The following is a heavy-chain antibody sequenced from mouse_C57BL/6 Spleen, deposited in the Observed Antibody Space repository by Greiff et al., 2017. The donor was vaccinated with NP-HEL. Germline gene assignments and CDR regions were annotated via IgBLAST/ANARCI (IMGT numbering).Heavy chain of an antibody. CDR2: ISSGSGTI. J-gene: IGHJ4*01. Sequence: EVMLVESGGGLVKPGGSLKLSCAASGFTFSDYGMHWVRQAPEKGLEWVAYISSGSGTIYYADTVKGRFTISRDNAKNTLFLQMTSLRSEDTAMYYCANNNAFYAMDYWGQGTSVTVSS. D-gene: IGHD1-3*01. CDR1: GFTFSDYG. V-gene: IGHV5-17*01. CDR3: ANNNAFYAMDY.